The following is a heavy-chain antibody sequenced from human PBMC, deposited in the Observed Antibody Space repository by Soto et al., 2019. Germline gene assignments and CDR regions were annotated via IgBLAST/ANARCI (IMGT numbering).Heavy chain of an antibody. CDR3: ARGAGYSSGWYGTAFDY. D-gene: IGHD6-19*01. CDR1: GDTFTSYY. CDR2: INPSGGST. V-gene: IGHV1-46*01. Sequence: QVQLVQSGAEVKKPGASVKVSCKASGDTFTSYYMHWVRQAPGQGLEWMGRINPSGGSTSYAQKFQGRVTMTRDTSTSTVYMELSSLRSEDTAVYYCARGAGYSSGWYGTAFDYWGQGTLVTVSS. J-gene: IGHJ4*02.